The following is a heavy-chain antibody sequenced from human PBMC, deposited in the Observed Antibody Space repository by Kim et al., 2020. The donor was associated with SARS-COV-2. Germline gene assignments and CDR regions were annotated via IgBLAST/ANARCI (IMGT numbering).Heavy chain of an antibody. J-gene: IGHJ4*02. CDR3: SRQSAY. D-gene: IGHD6-25*01. CDR1: GFTFSGSA. V-gene: IGHV3-73*01. Sequence: GGSLRLSCAASGFTFSGSAMHWVRQVSGKGLEWVGRIRSKDYNYATAYAASVKGRFTISRDDSKNTAYLQMNSLKTEDTAVYYCSRQSAYWGQGTLVTVSS. CDR2: IRSKDYNYAT.